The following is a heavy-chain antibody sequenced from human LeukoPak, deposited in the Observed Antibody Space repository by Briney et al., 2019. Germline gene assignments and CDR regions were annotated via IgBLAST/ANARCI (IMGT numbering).Heavy chain of an antibody. CDR3: ARDLVVVPAAHYYYYYGMDV. V-gene: IGHV3-7*03. D-gene: IGHD2-2*01. J-gene: IGHJ6*04. Sequence: GGSLRLSCAASGFTFSSYWMSWVRQAPGKGLEWVANIKQDRSEKYYVDSVKGRFTISRDNAKNSLYLQMNSLRAEDTAVYYCARDLVVVPAAHYYYYYGMDVWGKGTTVTVSS. CDR1: GFTFSSYW. CDR2: IKQDRSEK.